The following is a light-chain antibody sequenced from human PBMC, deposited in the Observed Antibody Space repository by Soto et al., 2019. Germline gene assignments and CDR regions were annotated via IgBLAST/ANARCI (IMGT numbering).Light chain of an antibody. CDR2: DVN. CDR3: CSYAGTYTYV. J-gene: IGLJ1*01. Sequence: QSVLTQPRSVSGSPGQSVTISCTGTDTNIGFYNFVSWYQQHPDKAPHLVIYDVNKRPSGVPDRFSGSKSGKTASLTISGLQADDEADYFCCSYAGTYTYVFGTGTKATV. CDR1: DTNIGFYNF. V-gene: IGLV2-11*01.